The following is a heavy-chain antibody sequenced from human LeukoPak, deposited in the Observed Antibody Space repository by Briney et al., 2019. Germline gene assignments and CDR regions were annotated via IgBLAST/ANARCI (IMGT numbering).Heavy chain of an antibody. J-gene: IGHJ4*02. V-gene: IGHV3-53*01. CDR2: IYGGGST. CDR1: GFTVKNNY. Sequence: GGSLRLSCGASGFTVKNNYMNWVRQAPGKGLEWVSGIYGGGSTYYTKSVKGRFTISRDSSKNTLYLQMNSLRAEDTAVYYCAIGSYCSGGSCYPLFDYWGRGTLVTVSS. D-gene: IGHD2-15*01. CDR3: AIGSYCSGGSCYPLFDY.